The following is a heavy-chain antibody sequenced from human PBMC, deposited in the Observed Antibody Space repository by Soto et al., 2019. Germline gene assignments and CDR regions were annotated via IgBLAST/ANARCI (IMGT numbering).Heavy chain of an antibody. V-gene: IGHV1-69*13. Sequence: SVKVSCKASGGTFSSYAISWVRQAPGQGLEWMGGIIPVFGTANYAQKFQGRVTITADESTSTAYMELSSLRSEDTAVYYCARLNDYYYYGMDVWGQGTTVTVSS. J-gene: IGHJ6*02. CDR2: IIPVFGTA. CDR3: ARLNDYYYYGMDV. D-gene: IGHD1-1*01. CDR1: GGTFSSYA.